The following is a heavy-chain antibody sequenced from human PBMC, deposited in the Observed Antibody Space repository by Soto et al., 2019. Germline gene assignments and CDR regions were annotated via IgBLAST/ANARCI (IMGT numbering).Heavy chain of an antibody. J-gene: IGHJ6*02. CDR2: IYYSGST. CDR1: GGSLSSGDYY. V-gene: IGHV4-30-4*01. Sequence: QVQLQESGPGLVKPSQTLSLTCTVSGGSLSSGDYYWSWIRQPPGKGLEWIGYIYYSGSTYYNPSLKSRVTIAVDTSKNQFSLTLSSVTAADTAVYYCARVWFGQLLAHGIDVWGQGTTVTVSS. D-gene: IGHD3-10*01. CDR3: ARVWFGQLLAHGIDV.